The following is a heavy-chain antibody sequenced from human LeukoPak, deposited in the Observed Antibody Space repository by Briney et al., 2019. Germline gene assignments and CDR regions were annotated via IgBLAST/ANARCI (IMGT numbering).Heavy chain of an antibody. V-gene: IGHV3-23*01. D-gene: IGHD3-22*01. CDR1: GFTFSSYA. CDR2: ISGSGGST. CDR3: AKLFRYYYDSSGPRGIDY. J-gene: IGHJ4*02. Sequence: GGSLRLSCAASGFTFSSYAMSWVRQAPWKGLEWVSAISGSGGSTYYADSVKGRFTISRDNSKNTLYLQMNSLRAEDTAVYYCAKLFRYYYDSSGPRGIDYWGQGTLVTVSS.